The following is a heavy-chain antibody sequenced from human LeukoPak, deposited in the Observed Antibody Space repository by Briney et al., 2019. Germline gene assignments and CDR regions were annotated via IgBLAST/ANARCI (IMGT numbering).Heavy chain of an antibody. CDR1: GGTFSSYA. Sequence: GASVNVSCKPSGGTFSSYAISWVRQAPGQGLEWMGRIIPILGIANYAQKFQGRVTITADKSTSTAYLELSSLRSEDTAVYYCARGGTPNCSGGSCYDYWGQGTLVTVSS. D-gene: IGHD2-15*01. CDR3: ARGGTPNCSGGSCYDY. J-gene: IGHJ4*02. V-gene: IGHV1-69*04. CDR2: IIPILGIA.